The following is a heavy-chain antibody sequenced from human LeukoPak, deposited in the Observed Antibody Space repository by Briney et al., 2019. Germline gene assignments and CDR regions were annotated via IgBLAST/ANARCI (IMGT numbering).Heavy chain of an antibody. V-gene: IGHV4-39*01. CDR2: IYYSGST. CDR1: GGSISSSSYY. Sequence: SETLSLTCTVSGGSISSSSYYWGWIRQPPGKGLEWIESIYYSGSTYYNPSLKSRVTISVDTSKNQFSLKLSSVTAADTAVYYCARRPSYYYDSSGYYYDYWGQGTLVTVSS. J-gene: IGHJ4*02. D-gene: IGHD3-22*01. CDR3: ARRPSYYYDSSGYYYDY.